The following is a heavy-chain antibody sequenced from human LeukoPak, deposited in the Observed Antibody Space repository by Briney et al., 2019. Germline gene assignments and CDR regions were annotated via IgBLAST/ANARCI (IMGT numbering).Heavy chain of an antibody. CDR3: ARHAYSYTPLFAP. Sequence: SETLSLTCAVYGGSFSGYYSSWIRQPPGKGLEWIGYIYYSGSTNHNPSLKSRVTISVDTSKNQFSLKLSSMTAADTAVYYCARHAYSYTPLFAPGGEGTRVTVS. D-gene: IGHD5-18*01. CDR2: IYYSGST. J-gene: IGHJ5*02. CDR1: GGSFSGYY. V-gene: IGHV4-59*08.